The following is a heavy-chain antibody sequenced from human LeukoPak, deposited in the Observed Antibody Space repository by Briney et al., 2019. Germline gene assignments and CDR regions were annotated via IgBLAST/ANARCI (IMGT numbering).Heavy chain of an antibody. J-gene: IGHJ4*02. CDR2: IKQDGSER. V-gene: IGHV3-7*01. Sequence: GGSLRLSCAASGFTFSDYWMTWVRQAPGKGLEWVAHIKQDGSERYYGDSVKGRFTISRDNANNLVHLQMNSLGAEDTAVYYCARGWKYAFRFDDWGQGTLVTVSS. CDR3: ARGWKYAFRFDD. CDR1: GFTFSDYW. D-gene: IGHD1-7*01.